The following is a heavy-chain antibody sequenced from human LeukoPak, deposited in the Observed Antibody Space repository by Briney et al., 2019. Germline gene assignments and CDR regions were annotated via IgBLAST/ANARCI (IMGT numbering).Heavy chain of an antibody. CDR3: ARAALSSSWYSDY. J-gene: IGHJ4*02. CDR1: GYTFTGYY. CDR2: INPNSGGT. Sequence: ASVKVSCKASGYTFTGYYMHWVRQAPGQGLEWMGRINPNSGGTNYAQKFQGRVTMTRDTSTSTVYMELSSLRSEDTAVYYCARAALSSSWYSDYWGQGTLVTVSS. D-gene: IGHD6-13*01. V-gene: IGHV1-2*06.